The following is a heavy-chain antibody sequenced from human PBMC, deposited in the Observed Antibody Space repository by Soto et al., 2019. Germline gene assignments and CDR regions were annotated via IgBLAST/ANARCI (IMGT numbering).Heavy chain of an antibody. CDR1: GFTFSSYA. CDR3: SKATLRVVHPLVFDY. J-gene: IGHJ4*02. CDR2: ISVSGGAT. D-gene: IGHD3-3*01. Sequence: GSLRLSCEASGFTFSSYAMNWVRQAPGKGLEWISVISVSGGATYFADSVKGRFVISRDNSKNTLYLQMNSLVAEDTAIYYCSKATLRVVHPLVFDYWGQGRLVTVSS. V-gene: IGHV3-23*01.